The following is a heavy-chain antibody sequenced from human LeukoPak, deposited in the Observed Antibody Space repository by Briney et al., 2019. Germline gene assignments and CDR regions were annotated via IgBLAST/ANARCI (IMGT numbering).Heavy chain of an antibody. CDR2: IAFDGSRK. CDR1: GFTFCGYG. J-gene: IGHJ3*02. CDR3: TREGVDVFDI. D-gene: IGHD3-10*01. Sequence: GGSLRLSCAASGFTFCGYGMHWVRQAPGKGLEWVTGIAFDGSRKHYADSVKGRFTISRDNTKNSLYLQMNSLRAEDTAVYYCTREGVDVFDIWGQGTMVTVSS. V-gene: IGHV3-30*03.